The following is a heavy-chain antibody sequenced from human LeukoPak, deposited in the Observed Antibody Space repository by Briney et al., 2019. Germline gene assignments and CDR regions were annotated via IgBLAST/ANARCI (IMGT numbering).Heavy chain of an antibody. Sequence: GGSLRLSCAASGFTFSSYSMNWVRQAPGKGLEWVSSISSSSNYIYYADSVKGRFTISRDNAKNSLYLQMNSLRAEDAAVYYCARVRGDTGGNSDYWGQGTLVTVSS. V-gene: IGHV3-21*01. J-gene: IGHJ4*02. CDR2: ISSSSNYI. CDR3: ARVRGDTGGNSDY. CDR1: GFTFSSYS. D-gene: IGHD4-23*01.